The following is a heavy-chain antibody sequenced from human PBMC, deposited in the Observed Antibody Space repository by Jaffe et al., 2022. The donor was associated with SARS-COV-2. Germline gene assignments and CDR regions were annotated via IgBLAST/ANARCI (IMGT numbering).Heavy chain of an antibody. Sequence: QLQLQESGPGLVKPSETLSLTCTVSGGSISSSSYYWGWIRQPPGKGLEWIGSIYYSGSTYYNPSLKSRVTISVDTSKNQFSLKLSSVTAADTAVYYCAIHTIDSSGYYLAYFDYWGQGTLVTVSS. V-gene: IGHV4-39*01. CDR2: IYYSGST. CDR1: GGSISSSSYY. J-gene: IGHJ4*02. D-gene: IGHD3-22*01. CDR3: AIHTIDSSGYYLAYFDY.